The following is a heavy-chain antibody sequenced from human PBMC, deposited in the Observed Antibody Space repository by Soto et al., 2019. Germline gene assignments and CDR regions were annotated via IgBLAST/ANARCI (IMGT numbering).Heavy chain of an antibody. CDR1: GYSFTSYW. V-gene: IGHV5-51*01. Sequence: GESLKISCXGSGYSFTSYWIGWVRQMPGKGLEWMGIIYPGDSDTRYSPSFQGQVTISADKSISTAYLQWSSLKASDTAMYYCARQMATVTFSYYYGMDVWGQGTTVTVSS. D-gene: IGHD4-4*01. J-gene: IGHJ6*02. CDR2: IYPGDSDT. CDR3: ARQMATVTFSYYYGMDV.